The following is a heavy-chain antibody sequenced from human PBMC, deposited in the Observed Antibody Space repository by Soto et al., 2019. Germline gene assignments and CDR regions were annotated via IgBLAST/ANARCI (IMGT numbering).Heavy chain of an antibody. CDR1: GGSFSDYY. D-gene: IGHD1-26*01. Sequence: SETLSLTCAVYGGSFSDYYWTWIRQPAGKGLEWIGEIHHSGSTNYNPSLKSRVAISEDTSKNQFSLILNSVTAADTAVYYCARPREQWQYDAFDIWGQGTMVTVSS. V-gene: IGHV4-34*01. CDR3: ARPREQWQYDAFDI. J-gene: IGHJ3*02. CDR2: IHHSGST.